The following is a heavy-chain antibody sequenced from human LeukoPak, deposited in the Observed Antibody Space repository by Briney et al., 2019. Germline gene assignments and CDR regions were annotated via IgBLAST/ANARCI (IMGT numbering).Heavy chain of an antibody. J-gene: IGHJ6*02. CDR3: ARDSGDGSGTYYPYGMDV. D-gene: IGHD3-10*01. V-gene: IGHV3-21*01. CDR1: GFTFSSYN. Sequence: GGSLRLSCAASGFTFSSYNMNWVRQAPGKGLEWVSYISKSSIYIYYADSVKGRFTISRDNAEDSLSLQMNSLRAEDTAVYYCARDSGDGSGTYYPYGMDVWGQGTTVTVSS. CDR2: ISKSSIYI.